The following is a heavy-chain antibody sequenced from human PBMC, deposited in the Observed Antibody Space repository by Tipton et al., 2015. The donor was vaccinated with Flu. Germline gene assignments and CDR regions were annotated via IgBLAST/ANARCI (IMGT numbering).Heavy chain of an antibody. CDR3: ARESRNTIFGLLVTSYFDY. Sequence: PGLVKPSETLSLTCTVSGGSISVSIYYWGWIRQPPEKGLEWIGRIYSNENTKYNPALQSRVTMSLDTSKNQFSLKMTSVTAADTAVYYCARESRNTIFGLLVTSYFDYWGQGDLVTVSS. CDR2: IYSNENT. D-gene: IGHD3-3*01. CDR1: GGSISVSIYY. J-gene: IGHJ4*02. V-gene: IGHV4-39*07.